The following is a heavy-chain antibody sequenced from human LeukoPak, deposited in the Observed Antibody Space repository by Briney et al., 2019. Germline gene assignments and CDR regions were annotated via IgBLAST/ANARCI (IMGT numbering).Heavy chain of an antibody. J-gene: IGHJ6*03. CDR3: ARGCSGGSCYARYYYMDV. Sequence: SVKVSCKASGGTFSSYAISWVRQAPGQGLEWMGGIIPIFGTANYAQKFQGRVTITTDKSTSTAYMELSSLRSEDTAVYYCARGCSGGSCYARYYYMDVWGKGTTVTVSS. V-gene: IGHV1-69*05. D-gene: IGHD2-15*01. CDR1: GGTFSSYA. CDR2: IIPIFGTA.